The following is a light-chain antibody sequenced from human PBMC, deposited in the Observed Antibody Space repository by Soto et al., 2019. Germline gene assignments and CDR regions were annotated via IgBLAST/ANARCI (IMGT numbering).Light chain of an antibody. CDR3: SSYTGRDNWV. J-gene: IGLJ3*02. Sequence: QSVLTQPPSASGSPGQSVTISCTGTGSDVGGYNYVSWYQHHPGKAPKLMIYEVNKRPSGVPDRFSASKSGNTASLTVSGLQPEDEADYYCSSYTGRDNWVFGGGTKVTVL. CDR2: EVN. CDR1: GSDVGGYNY. V-gene: IGLV2-8*01.